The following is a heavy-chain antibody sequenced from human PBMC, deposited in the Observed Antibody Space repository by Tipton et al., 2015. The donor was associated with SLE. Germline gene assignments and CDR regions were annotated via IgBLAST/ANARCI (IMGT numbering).Heavy chain of an antibody. V-gene: IGHV4-31*03. CDR3: ARHRDGACCDAFDI. Sequence: TLSLTCTVSGDSISSDGFYWSWIRQHPGKGLEWIGYIYYSGRTYYKPSLKSRVDISVDTSKNQFSLKLSSLTAADTGVYYCARHRDGACCDAFDIWGQGTMVTVSS. D-gene: IGHD2-21*02. CDR2: IYYSGRT. J-gene: IGHJ3*02. CDR1: GDSISSDGFY.